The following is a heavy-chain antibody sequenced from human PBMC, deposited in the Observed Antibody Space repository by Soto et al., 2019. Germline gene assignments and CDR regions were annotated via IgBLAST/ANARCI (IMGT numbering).Heavy chain of an antibody. Sequence: QVQLVQSGAEVKKPGASVKVSCKASGYTFTSYGISWVRQAPGQGLEWMGWISAYNGNTNYAQKLQGRVTMTTDTSTSTAYMELRSLRSDDTAVSYCPRDRGIQLWLVDYYYGMDVWGQGTTVTVSS. V-gene: IGHV1-18*01. D-gene: IGHD5-18*01. CDR3: PRDRGIQLWLVDYYYGMDV. J-gene: IGHJ6*02. CDR1: GYTFTSYG. CDR2: ISAYNGNT.